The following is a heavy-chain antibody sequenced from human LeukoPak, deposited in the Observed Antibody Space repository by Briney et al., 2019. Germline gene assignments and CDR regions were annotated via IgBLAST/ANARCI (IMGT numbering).Heavy chain of an antibody. J-gene: IGHJ6*03. V-gene: IGHV3-48*04. D-gene: IGHD6-13*01. Sequence: GGSLRLSCAASGFIFSSYSMKWVRQAPGKGLEWVSYISSSGSTIYYADSVKGRFTISRDNAKNSLYLQMNSLRAEDTAVYYCARAPGYSSSWYRYYYYYYMDVWGKGTTVTVSS. CDR3: ARAPGYSSSWYRYYYYYYMDV. CDR2: ISSSGSTI. CDR1: GFIFSSYS.